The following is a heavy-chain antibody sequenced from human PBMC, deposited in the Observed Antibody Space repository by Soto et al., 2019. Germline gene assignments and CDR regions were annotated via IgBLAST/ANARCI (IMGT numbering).Heavy chain of an antibody. CDR2: INAGNGNT. D-gene: IGHD6-13*01. CDR1: GYTFSTYA. Sequence: GASVKVSFKASGYTFSTYAMHWVRQAPGQRLEWMGWINAGNGNTKYSQKFQGRVTITRDTSATTAYMELSSLRSEDTATYYCARGSSSNWPFDYWGQGTPVTVSS. CDR3: ARGSSSNWPFDY. J-gene: IGHJ4*02. V-gene: IGHV1-3*01.